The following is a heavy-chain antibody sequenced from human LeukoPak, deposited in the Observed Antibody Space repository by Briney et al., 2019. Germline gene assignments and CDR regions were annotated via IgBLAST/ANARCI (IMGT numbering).Heavy chain of an antibody. V-gene: IGHV4-61*02. J-gene: IGHJ3*02. CDR2: IYTSGST. CDR3: ARVLRQFGWLTTVTTTGAFDI. CDR1: GGSISSGSYY. D-gene: IGHD4-17*01. Sequence: PSQTLSLTCTVSGGSISSGSYYWSWIRQPAGKGLEWIGRIYTSGSTNYNPSLKTRLTISVDPSKNQFSLKLSSVTAADTAVYYCARVLRQFGWLTTVTTTGAFDIWGQGTMVTVSS.